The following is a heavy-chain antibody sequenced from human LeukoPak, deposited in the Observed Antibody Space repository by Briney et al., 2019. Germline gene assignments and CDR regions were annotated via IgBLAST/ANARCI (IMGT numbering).Heavy chain of an antibody. CDR1: GGSISSYY. V-gene: IGHV4-59*01. CDR3: ATNGVTSPYYFDD. Sequence: SETLSLTCTVSGGSISSYYWSWIRQHPGRGLEWIGYISYSGSTNYNPSLKSRVTISVDTSKNQFSLKLNSVTAADTAVYYCATNGVTSPYYFDDWGQGTLVTVSS. J-gene: IGHJ4*02. D-gene: IGHD4-17*01. CDR2: ISYSGST.